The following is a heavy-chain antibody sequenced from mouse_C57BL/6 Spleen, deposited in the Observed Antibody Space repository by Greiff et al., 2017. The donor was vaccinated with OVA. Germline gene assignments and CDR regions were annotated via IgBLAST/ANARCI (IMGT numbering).Heavy chain of an antibody. CDR2: INPSNGGT. J-gene: IGHJ2*01. CDR1: GYTFTSYW. V-gene: IGHV1-53*01. CDR3: ARRGNYYGFLFDY. Sequence: QVQLKQPGTELVKPGASVKLSCKASGYTFTSYWMHWVKQRPGQGLEWIGNINPSNGGTNYNEKFKSKATLTVDKSSSTAYMQLSSLTSEDSAVYYGARRGNYYGFLFDYWGQGTTLTVSS. D-gene: IGHD1-1*01.